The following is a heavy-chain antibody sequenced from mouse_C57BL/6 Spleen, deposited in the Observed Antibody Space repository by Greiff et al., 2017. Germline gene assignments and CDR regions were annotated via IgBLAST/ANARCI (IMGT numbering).Heavy chain of an antibody. V-gene: IGHV1-50*01. CDR2: IDPSDSYT. CDR3: ARRGAYGSSSFAY. D-gene: IGHD1-1*01. Sequence: VQLQQPGAELVKPGASVKLSCKASGYTFTSYWMQWVKQRPGQGLEWIGEIDPSDSYTNYNQKFKGKATLTVDTSSSTAYMQLSSLTSEDSAVYYCARRGAYGSSSFAYWGQGTLVTVSA. J-gene: IGHJ3*01. CDR1: GYTFTSYW.